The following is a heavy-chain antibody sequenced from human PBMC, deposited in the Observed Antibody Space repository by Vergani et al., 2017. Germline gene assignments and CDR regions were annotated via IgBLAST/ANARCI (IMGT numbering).Heavy chain of an antibody. V-gene: IGHV4-39*07. Sequence: QVQLQESGPGLVKPSETLSLTCTVSGGSISSYYWGWIRQPPGKGLEWIGSIYYSGSTYYNPSLKSRVTISVDTSKNQFSLKLSSVTAADTAVYYCAVERPYYDYIWGSYGGIIDYWGQGTLVTVSS. D-gene: IGHD3-16*01. J-gene: IGHJ4*02. CDR1: GGSISSYY. CDR3: AVERPYYDYIWGSYGGIIDY. CDR2: IYYSGST.